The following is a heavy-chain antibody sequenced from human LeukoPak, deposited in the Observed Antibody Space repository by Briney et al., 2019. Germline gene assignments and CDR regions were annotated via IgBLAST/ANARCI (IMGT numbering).Heavy chain of an antibody. Sequence: GGSLRLSCAASGFTFSSYWMHWVRQAPGKGLVWVSRINSDGSSTSYADSVKGRLTISRDNAKNTLYLQMNSLRAEDTAVYYCAKGSIVATIFYFDYWGQGTLVTVSS. V-gene: IGHV3-74*01. CDR3: AKGSIVATIFYFDY. CDR1: GFTFSSYW. CDR2: INSDGSST. D-gene: IGHD5-12*01. J-gene: IGHJ4*02.